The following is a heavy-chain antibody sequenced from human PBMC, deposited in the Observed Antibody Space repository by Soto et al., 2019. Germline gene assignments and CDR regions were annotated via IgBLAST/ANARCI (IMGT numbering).Heavy chain of an antibody. J-gene: IGHJ4*02. V-gene: IGHV3-23*01. CDR2: ISATGSST. Sequence: PGGSLRLSCVASGFTFSSYAMNWVRQTPGKGLEWVSGISATGSSTNYAESVKGRFTISRDKSRNIVYLQMSSLRAEDTATYFCAKSGYQILAFDHWGQGSLVTVSS. CDR3: AKSGYQILAFDH. D-gene: IGHD5-12*01. CDR1: GFTFSSYA.